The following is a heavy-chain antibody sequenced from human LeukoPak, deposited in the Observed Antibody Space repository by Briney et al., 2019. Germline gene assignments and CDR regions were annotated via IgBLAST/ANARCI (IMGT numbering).Heavy chain of an antibody. CDR1: GFTVSSNY. CDR3: ARAKSRVGSKGLDY. D-gene: IGHD1-26*01. CDR2: IYSGGST. J-gene: IGHJ4*02. Sequence: GGSLRLSCAASGFTVSSNYMSWVRQAPGKGLEWGSVIYSGGSTYYADSVKGRFTISRDNSKNTLYLQMNSLRAEDTAVYYCARAKSRVGSKGLDYWGQGTLVTVSS. V-gene: IGHV3-66*01.